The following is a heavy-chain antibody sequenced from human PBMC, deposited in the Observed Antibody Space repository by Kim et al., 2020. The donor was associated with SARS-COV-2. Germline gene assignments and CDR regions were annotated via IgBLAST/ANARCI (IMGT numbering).Heavy chain of an antibody. CDR3: VTRNYDILTGAFDS. Sequence: SVKVSCRPSGGSFGKFAIAWVRQAPGQGLEWIGGIIPIFGSPNYRREFQDRFTISVDESTSTVFMELSSLTSEDTAVYFCVTRNYDILTGAFDSWGQGTLVTVSS. CDR2: IIPIFGSP. V-gene: IGHV1-69*13. D-gene: IGHD3-9*01. J-gene: IGHJ4*02. CDR1: GGSFGKFA.